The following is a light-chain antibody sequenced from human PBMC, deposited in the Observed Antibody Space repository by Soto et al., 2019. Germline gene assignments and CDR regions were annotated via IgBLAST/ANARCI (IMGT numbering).Light chain of an antibody. J-gene: IGLJ1*01. CDR1: SSDVGGYNY. CDR2: EVS. Sequence: QSVLTQPPSASGSPGQSVTISCTGTSSDVGGYNYVSWYQQHPGKAPKLMIYEVSERPSGVPDRFSGSKSSNTASLTVSGLQDEDEADYYRSSYEGSNNFVFGTGTKVTV. CDR3: SSYEGSNNFV. V-gene: IGLV2-8*01.